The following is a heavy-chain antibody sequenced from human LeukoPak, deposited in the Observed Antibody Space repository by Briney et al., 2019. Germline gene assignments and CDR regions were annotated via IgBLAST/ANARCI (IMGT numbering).Heavy chain of an antibody. CDR1: GFSLSTSGMC. V-gene: IGHV2-70*11. Sequence: SGPALVKPTQTLTLTCTFSGFSLSTSGMCVSWIRQPPGKALEWLARIDWDDDKYYSTSLKTRLTISKDTSKNQVVLTMTNMDPVDTATYYCARLIAAAGPNLNWFDPWGQGTLVTVSS. CDR2: IDWDDDK. CDR3: ARLIAAAGPNLNWFDP. J-gene: IGHJ5*02. D-gene: IGHD6-13*01.